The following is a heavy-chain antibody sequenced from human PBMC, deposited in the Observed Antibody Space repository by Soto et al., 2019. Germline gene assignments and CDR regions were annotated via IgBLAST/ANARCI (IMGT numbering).Heavy chain of an antibody. D-gene: IGHD4-17*01. Sequence: EVQLVESGGVVVQPRRSLRLSCAASGFTFHDYTMHWVRQAPGKGLEWVSLISWHGGSTDYADSVKGRFTISRDNSKNSLYLQMNSLRTEDTALYYCAKDLFTVTTGGGFHYWGQGTLVTVSS. CDR2: ISWHGGST. V-gene: IGHV3-43*01. CDR1: GFTFHDYT. J-gene: IGHJ4*02. CDR3: AKDLFTVTTGGGFHY.